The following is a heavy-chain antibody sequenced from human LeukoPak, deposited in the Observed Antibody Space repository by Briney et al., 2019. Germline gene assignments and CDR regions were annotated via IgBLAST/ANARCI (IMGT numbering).Heavy chain of an antibody. CDR2: ISGSGGST. CDR3: ARDPHSHHSAYASNWFDP. V-gene: IGHV3-23*01. J-gene: IGHJ5*02. D-gene: IGHD5-12*01. Sequence: PGGSLRLSCAASGFTFSSYAMSWVRQAPGKGLEWVSAISGSGGSTYYADSVKGRFTISRDNSKNTLYLQMNSLRAEDTAIYHCARDPHSHHSAYASNWFDPWGQGTLVTVSS. CDR1: GFTFSSYA.